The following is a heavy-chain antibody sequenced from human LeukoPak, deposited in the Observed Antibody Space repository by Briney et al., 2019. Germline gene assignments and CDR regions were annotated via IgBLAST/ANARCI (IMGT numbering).Heavy chain of an antibody. Sequence: PGGSLRLSCAASGFTFSSYAMSWVRQAPGKGLEWVSAISGSGGSTYCADSVKGRFTISRDNSKNTLYLQMNSLRAEDTAVYYCAKGYVWGSYRYPNFDYWGQGTLVTVSS. V-gene: IGHV3-23*01. CDR1: GFTFSSYA. CDR2: ISGSGGST. CDR3: AKGYVWGSYRYPNFDY. J-gene: IGHJ4*02. D-gene: IGHD3-16*02.